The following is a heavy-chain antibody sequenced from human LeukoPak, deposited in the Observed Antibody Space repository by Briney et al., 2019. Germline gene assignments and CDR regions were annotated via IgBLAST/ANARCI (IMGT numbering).Heavy chain of an antibody. Sequence: GASVKVSCKASGYIITSYHMHWVRQVPGHGLEWIGIINPSGGSTSYAQKFQGRVTWTRDTSTSTVYMELSGLRSEDTAVYYCARDLGSSSWTYYYGMDVWGQGTTVTVSS. D-gene: IGHD6-13*01. V-gene: IGHV1-46*01. J-gene: IGHJ6*02. CDR2: INPSGGST. CDR1: GYIITSYH. CDR3: ARDLGSSSWTYYYGMDV.